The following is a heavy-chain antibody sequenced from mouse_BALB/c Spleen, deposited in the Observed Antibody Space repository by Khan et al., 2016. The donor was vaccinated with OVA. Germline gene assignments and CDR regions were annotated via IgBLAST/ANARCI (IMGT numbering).Heavy chain of an antibody. CDR2: ISTYYGDA. J-gene: IGHJ3*01. CDR1: GYTFTDFA. CDR3: VRGGRFAY. V-gene: IGHV1S137*01. D-gene: IGHD1-1*02. Sequence: VQLQESGAELERPGVAVKISCKGSGYTFTDFAMHWVKRGHTKSLEWIGVISTYYGDADYNQKFKGKASLTVDKSSSTAYMELARLTSEDSAIYYCVRGGRFAYWGQGTLVTVSA.